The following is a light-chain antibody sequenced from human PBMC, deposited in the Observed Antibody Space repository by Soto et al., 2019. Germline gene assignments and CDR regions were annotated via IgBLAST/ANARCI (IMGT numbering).Light chain of an antibody. CDR2: DVS. J-gene: IGLJ1*01. CDR1: SSDVGTYNS. CDR3: SSYTSSSSYV. Sequence: LTQPVAVSGSPGQSIAISCTGTSSDVGTYNSVSWYQQYPGKAPKLMIHDVSNRPSGVSDRFSGSKSGNTASLTISGLQSEDEADYYCSSYTSSSSYVFGSGTKVTVL. V-gene: IGLV2-14*01.